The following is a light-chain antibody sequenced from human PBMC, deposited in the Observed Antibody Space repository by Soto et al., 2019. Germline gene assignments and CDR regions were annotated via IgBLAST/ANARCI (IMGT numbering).Light chain of an antibody. J-gene: IGKJ1*01. V-gene: IGKV3-20*01. CDR2: GAS. CDR3: QQYDRPPWT. Sequence: PGEKAALSCRASQRLSSSSLAWYQQKPGHGPRLLIYGASRRATGIPDRFSATESGTDFTLTISSLEPEDFAVYFCQQYDRPPWTFGQGTKVDIK. CDR1: QRLSSSS.